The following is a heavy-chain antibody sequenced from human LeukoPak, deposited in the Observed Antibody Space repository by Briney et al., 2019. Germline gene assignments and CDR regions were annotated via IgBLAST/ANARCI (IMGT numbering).Heavy chain of an antibody. D-gene: IGHD6-19*01. CDR1: GGSISSYY. Sequence: SETLSLTCTVSGGSISSYYWSWIRQPAGKGLEWIGRIYTSGSTNYNPSLKSRVTISVDTSKNQFSLQLSSVTAADTAVYYCARTRSGIAVAGSEGYYYYYMDVWGKGTTVTVSS. CDR2: IYTSGST. V-gene: IGHV4-4*07. J-gene: IGHJ6*03. CDR3: ARTRSGIAVAGSEGYYYYYMDV.